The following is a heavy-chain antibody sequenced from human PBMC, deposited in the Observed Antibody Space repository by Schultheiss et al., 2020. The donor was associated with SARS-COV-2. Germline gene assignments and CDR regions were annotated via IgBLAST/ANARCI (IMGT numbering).Heavy chain of an antibody. CDR1: GGSISSGGYY. V-gene: IGHV4-31*03. Sequence: SETLSLTCTVSGGSISSGGYYWSWIRQHPGKGLEWIGYIYYSGSTYYNPSLKSRVTISVDTSKNQFSLKLSSVTAADTAVYYCARRGVYYDILTGYYYYYYGMDVWGQGTTVTVSS. CDR2: IYYSGST. J-gene: IGHJ6*02. CDR3: ARRGVYYDILTGYYYYYYGMDV. D-gene: IGHD3-9*01.